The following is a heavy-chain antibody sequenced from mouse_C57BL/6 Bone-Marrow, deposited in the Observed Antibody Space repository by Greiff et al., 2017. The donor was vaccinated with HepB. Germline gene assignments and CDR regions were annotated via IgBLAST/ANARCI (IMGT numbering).Heavy chain of an antibody. J-gene: IGHJ3*01. CDR1: GFNIKDDY. D-gene: IGHD1-1*01. V-gene: IGHV14-4*01. CDR2: IDPENGDT. Sequence: VQLQHSGAELVRPGASVKLSCTASGFNIKDDYMHWVKQRPEQGLEWIGWIDPENGDTEYASKFQGKATITADTSSNTAYLQLSSLTSEDTAVYYCTTPLYYGKEDRDWGQGTLVTVSA. CDR3: TTPLYYGKEDRD.